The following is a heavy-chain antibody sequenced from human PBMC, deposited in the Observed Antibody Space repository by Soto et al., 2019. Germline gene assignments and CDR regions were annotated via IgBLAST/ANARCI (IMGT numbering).Heavy chain of an antibody. V-gene: IGHV3-23*01. CDR3: AGGMATIY. CDR1: GFTFNNYV. J-gene: IGHJ4*02. CDR2: INGGGDNT. Sequence: PGGSLRLSCAASGFTFNNYVMSWVRQAPGKGLEWVSAINGGGDNTYYADSVKGRFTISRDNSKNTLYMQMNSLRAEDTAVYYCAGGMATIYWGQGTLVTVSS. D-gene: IGHD5-12*01.